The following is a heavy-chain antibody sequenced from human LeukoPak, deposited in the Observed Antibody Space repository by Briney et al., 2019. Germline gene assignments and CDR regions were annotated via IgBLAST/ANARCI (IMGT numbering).Heavy chain of an antibody. CDR2: MYTSGST. D-gene: IGHD3-10*01. J-gene: IGHJ4*02. CDR1: GGSISRSSYY. V-gene: IGHV4-61*02. CDR3: ARESSRDGFIYFDY. Sequence: TLSLTCTVSGGSISRSSYYWGWIRQPAGKGLEWIGRMYTSGSTNYNPSLKSRVTLSVDTSKNQFSLKLSSVTAADTAVYYCARESSRDGFIYFDYWGQGTLVTVSS.